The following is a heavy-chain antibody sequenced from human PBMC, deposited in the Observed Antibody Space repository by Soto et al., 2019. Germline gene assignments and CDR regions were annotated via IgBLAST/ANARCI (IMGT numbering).Heavy chain of an antibody. CDR2: IIPTFGTG. CDR3: ASFDGTLVRGGRSSPYEMDV. D-gene: IGHD3-10*01. V-gene: IGHV1-69*01. J-gene: IGHJ6*02. Sequence: QVLLVQSGPEVKKPGSSVKVSCKASGGTFNNYAINWVRQAPGKGLEWMGGIIPTFGTGNHAQECEGRGTTTADESTTTAYMELNSLRSEDTAIYYCASFDGTLVRGGRSSPYEMDVWGQGTTVIVSS. CDR1: GGTFNNYA.